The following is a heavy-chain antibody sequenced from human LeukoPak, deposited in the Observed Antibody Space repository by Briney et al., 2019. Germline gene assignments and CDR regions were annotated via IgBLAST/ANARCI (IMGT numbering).Heavy chain of an antibody. D-gene: IGHD4-17*01. J-gene: IGHJ4*02. V-gene: IGHV3-20*04. Sequence: GGSLRLSCTASGFTFGDYAMSWVRQAPGKGLEWVSGINWNGGSTGYADSVKGRFTISRDNAKNSLYLQMNSLRAEDTALYYCARDTPTALFDYWGQGTLVTVSS. CDR2: INWNGGST. CDR1: GFTFGDYA. CDR3: ARDTPTALFDY.